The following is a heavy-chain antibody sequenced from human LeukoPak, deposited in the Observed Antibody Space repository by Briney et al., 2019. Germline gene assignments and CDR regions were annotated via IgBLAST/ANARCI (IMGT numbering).Heavy chain of an antibody. D-gene: IGHD4-17*01. J-gene: IGHJ4*02. CDR2: ISAYNGNT. Sequence: EASVTVSCTASGYTFTSYGISWVRQAPGQGGEGMGLISAYNGNTNYAQTLQGRVTMTTDTSTSTAYMELRSLTSADTAVYYCARRSYGDRLDYWGQGTLVTVSS. V-gene: IGHV1-18*01. CDR3: ARRSYGDRLDY. CDR1: GYTFTSYG.